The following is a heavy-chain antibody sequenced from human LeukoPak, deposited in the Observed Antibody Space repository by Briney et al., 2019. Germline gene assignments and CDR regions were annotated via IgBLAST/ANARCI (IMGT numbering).Heavy chain of an antibody. V-gene: IGHV4-59*01. J-gene: IGHJ3*02. CDR1: GGSISSYY. CDR3: AKRFGGDRAFDI. D-gene: IGHD3-16*01. Sequence: SETLSLTCTVSGGSISSYYWSWIRQPPGKGLEWIGYIYYSGSTNYNPSLKSRVTISVDTSKNQFSLKLGSVTAADTAVYYCAKRFGGDRAFDIWGQGTMVTVSS. CDR2: IYYSGST.